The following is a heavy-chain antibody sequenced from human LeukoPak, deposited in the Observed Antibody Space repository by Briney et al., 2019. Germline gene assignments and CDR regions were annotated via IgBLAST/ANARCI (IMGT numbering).Heavy chain of an antibody. CDR1: GFSLSTSGMR. D-gene: IGHD3-22*01. CDR2: IDWDDDK. V-gene: IGHV2-70*04. CDR3: ARVTPYYYDSSGYYDY. J-gene: IGHJ4*02. Sequence: SGPTLVNPTQPLTLTCTFSGFSLSTSGMRVSWIRQPPGKALEWLARIDWDDDKFYSTSLKTRLTISKDTFKNQVVLTMTNMDPVDTATYYCARVTPYYYDSSGYYDYWGQGTLVTDSS.